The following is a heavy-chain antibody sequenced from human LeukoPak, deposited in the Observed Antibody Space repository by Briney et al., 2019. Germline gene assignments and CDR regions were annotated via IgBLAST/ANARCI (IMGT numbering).Heavy chain of an antibody. CDR2: MNTNSSNT. J-gene: IGHJ3*02. CDR3: ARGCTVVTPSAVDAFDI. V-gene: IGHV1-8*01. CDR1: GYTFTSYD. D-gene: IGHD4-23*01. Sequence: ASLKLSCKASGYTFTSYDINWVRQATGQGLEWMGLMNTNSSNTYYAQKLKGRITISADKTKNLAYLVLSSLRSEDTAVCYCARGCTVVTPSAVDAFDIWGQETMVTVS.